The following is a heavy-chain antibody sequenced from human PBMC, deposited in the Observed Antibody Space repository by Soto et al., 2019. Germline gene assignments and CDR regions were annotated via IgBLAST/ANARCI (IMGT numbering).Heavy chain of an antibody. CDR3: AREMRWLQSYYGMDV. V-gene: IGHV4-61*01. CDR2: IYYSGST. D-gene: IGHD5-12*01. Sequence: QVQLQESGPGLVKPSETLSLTCTVSGGSVSSGSYYWSWIRQPPGKGLEWIGYIYYSGSTNYNPSLKSRVTISVDTSKNQFSLKLSSVTAADTAVYYCAREMRWLQSYYGMDVWGQGTTVTVSS. J-gene: IGHJ6*02. CDR1: GGSVSSGSYY.